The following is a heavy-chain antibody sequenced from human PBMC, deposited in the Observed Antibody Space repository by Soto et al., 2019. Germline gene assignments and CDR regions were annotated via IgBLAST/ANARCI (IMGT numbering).Heavy chain of an antibody. V-gene: IGHV3-23*01. D-gene: IGHD6-13*01. CDR1: VFTFSSNA. Sequence: GGSLKLSCAACVFTFSSNAMSWVRQAPGKGLEWVSAISGSGGSTYYADSVKGRFAISRDNSKNTLYLQMNSLRAEDTAVYYCAKDLRVRQQLSYFDYWGQGTLVTVSS. CDR3: AKDLRVRQQLSYFDY. J-gene: IGHJ4*02. CDR2: ISGSGGST.